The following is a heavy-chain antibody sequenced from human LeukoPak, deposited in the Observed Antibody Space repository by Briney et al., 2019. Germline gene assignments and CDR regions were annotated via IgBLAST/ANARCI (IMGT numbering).Heavy chain of an antibody. CDR3: ARDLYGSTGDY. CDR1: GFTFSSYW. Sequence: GGSLRLSCAASGFTFSSYWMHWVRQAPGKGLVWVPRINSDGSSTSYADSVKGRFTISRDNAKNTLYLQMNSLRAEDTAVYYCARDLYGSTGDYWGQGTLVTVSS. V-gene: IGHV3-74*01. J-gene: IGHJ4*02. CDR2: INSDGSST. D-gene: IGHD2-2*01.